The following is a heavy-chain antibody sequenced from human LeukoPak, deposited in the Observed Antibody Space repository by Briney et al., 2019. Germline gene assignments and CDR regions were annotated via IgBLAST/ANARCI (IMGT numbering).Heavy chain of an antibody. CDR2: ISYDGSNK. CDR1: GFTFSSYG. J-gene: IGHJ4*02. CDR3: AKEMDYYDSSGPDY. Sequence: GGSLRLSCAASGFTFSSYGMHWVRQAPGKGLEWVAVISYDGSNKYYADSVKGRFTISRDNSKNTLYLQMNSLRAEDTAVYYCAKEMDYYDSSGPDYWGQGTLVTVSS. D-gene: IGHD3-22*01. V-gene: IGHV3-30*18.